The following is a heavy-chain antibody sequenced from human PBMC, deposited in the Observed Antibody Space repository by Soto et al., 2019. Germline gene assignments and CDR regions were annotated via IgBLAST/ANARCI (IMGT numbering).Heavy chain of an antibody. CDR2: ISPGSRYP. V-gene: IGHV3-11*06. Sequence: LGGSLRLSCAGSGFTFGDSYMSWIRQAPGKGLEWLSYISPGSRYPAYADSVKGRFTISRDNAKRSLYLQMMSLTAEDTAIYYCVRGGGGGLFDPWGQGTMVTVSS. D-gene: IGHD2-15*01. J-gene: IGHJ5*02. CDR3: VRGGGGGLFDP. CDR1: GFTFGDSY.